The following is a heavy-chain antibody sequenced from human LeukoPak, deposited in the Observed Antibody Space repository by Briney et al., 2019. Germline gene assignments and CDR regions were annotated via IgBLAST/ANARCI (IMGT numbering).Heavy chain of an antibody. CDR3: ARRPGYCSSTSCYKGGFDY. J-gene: IGHJ4*02. CDR1: GYSFSSYW. D-gene: IGHD2-2*02. CDR2: IYPADSDT. V-gene: IGHV5-51*01. Sequence: GESLKISCKGSGYSFSSYWIGWVRQMPGKGPEYMGIIYPADSDTRYSPSFQGQVTISADKSISTAYLQWSSLKASDTAMYYCARRPGYCSSTSCYKGGFDYWGQGTLVTVSS.